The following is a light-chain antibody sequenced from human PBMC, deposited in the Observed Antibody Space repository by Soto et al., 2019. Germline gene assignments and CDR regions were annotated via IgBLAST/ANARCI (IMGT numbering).Light chain of an antibody. CDR1: QAIVRA. Sequence: DIQMTQSTSSLSASVGDRVTITSRASQAIVRALNWYQQTPGKAPKLLIYATSIFQSGVPSRFGGSGSGTDFSLTINTLQPEDSATYYCQQSYTTPTFGGGTQVDIK. CDR3: QQSYTTPT. J-gene: IGKJ4*01. CDR2: ATS. V-gene: IGKV1-39*01.